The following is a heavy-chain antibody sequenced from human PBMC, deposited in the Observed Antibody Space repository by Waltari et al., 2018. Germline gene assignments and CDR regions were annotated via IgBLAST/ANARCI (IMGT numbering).Heavy chain of an antibody. Sequence: QLQLQESGPRLVKPSETLSLTCTVSGVSITSNRHYWAWIRQSPGQGLGWIGTVSYSGATYISPSLKSRVSVSRDTSKSQLSLILGSVTAADMAVYYCATYIGASVGTAAFDVWGQGTMVTVSS. CDR1: GVSITSNRHY. J-gene: IGHJ3*01. CDR2: VSYSGAT. D-gene: IGHD5-12*01. CDR3: ATYIGASVGTAAFDV. V-gene: IGHV4-39*01.